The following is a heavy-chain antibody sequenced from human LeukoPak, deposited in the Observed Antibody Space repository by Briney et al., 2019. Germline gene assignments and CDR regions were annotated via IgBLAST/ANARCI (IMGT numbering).Heavy chain of an antibody. J-gene: IGHJ4*02. Sequence: GGSLRLSCAASGFTVGSNYMSWVRQAPGKGLEWVSVIYSGGSTYYADSVKGRFTISRDNSKNTLYLQMNSLRAEDTAVYYCASGYSYGYTTDYWGQGTLVTVSS. V-gene: IGHV3-53*01. D-gene: IGHD5-18*01. CDR1: GFTVGSNY. CDR3: ASGYSYGYTTDY. CDR2: IYSGGST.